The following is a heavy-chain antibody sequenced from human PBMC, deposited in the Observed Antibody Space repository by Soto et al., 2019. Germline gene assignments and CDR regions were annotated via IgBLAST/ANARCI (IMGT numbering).Heavy chain of an antibody. CDR2: ISYDGDNK. J-gene: IGHJ6*02. CDR3: ARGGYSYGYNTYYNYAMDV. CDR1: GFTFSSYA. D-gene: IGHD5-18*01. Sequence: QVQLVESGGGVVQPGRSLRLSCAASGFTFSSYAMHWVRQTPGKGLEWVAVISYDGDNKYYADSVRGRFTISRDNSDNTQSLQMNNLRGEDTAVYYCARGGYSYGYNTYYNYAMDVWGQGTTVTVSS. V-gene: IGHV3-30-3*01.